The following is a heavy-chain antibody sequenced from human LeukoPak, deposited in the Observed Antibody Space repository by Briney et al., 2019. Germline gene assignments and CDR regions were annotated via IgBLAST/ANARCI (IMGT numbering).Heavy chain of an antibody. D-gene: IGHD2-8*02. CDR3: AKDGSWSCTD. V-gene: IGHV3-30*02. Sequence: PGGSLRPSCAASGFTFSRYAMHWVRQGPGKGLEWVAYIAHHGSNNYYADSVKGRFSISRDSSKRTLYLQMNSLRADDTAVYYCAKDGSWSCTDWGQGTLVTVSS. J-gene: IGHJ4*02. CDR1: GFTFSRYA. CDR2: IAHHGSNN.